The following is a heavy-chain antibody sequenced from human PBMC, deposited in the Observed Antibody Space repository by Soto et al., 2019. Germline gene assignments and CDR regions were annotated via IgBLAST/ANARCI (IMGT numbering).Heavy chain of an antibody. Sequence: EVQLVESGGGLVQPGGSLRLSCAASGFTFSSYWMSWVRQAPGKGLERVANIKQDGSEKYYVDSVKGRLTISRDNAKNSLYLQMNSLRAEDTAVYYCARDRRVVAFDYWGQGTLVTVSS. CDR2: IKQDGSEK. J-gene: IGHJ4*02. CDR1: GFTFSSYW. V-gene: IGHV3-7*01. CDR3: ARDRRVVAFDY. D-gene: IGHD2-15*01.